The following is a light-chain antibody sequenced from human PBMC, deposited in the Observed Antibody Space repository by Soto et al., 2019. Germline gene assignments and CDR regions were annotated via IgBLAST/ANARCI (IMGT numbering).Light chain of an antibody. CDR1: SGSVSTSNY. Sequence: QAVVTQEPSFSVSPGGTVTLTCGLTSGSVSTSNYPSWYQQTPGQTPRTLIYSTNFRSSGVPDRFSGSILGNKAALTITGAQADDESDYYCVLSLPRGVWEFGGGTKLTV. CDR2: STN. V-gene: IGLV8-61*01. CDR3: VLSLPRGVWE. J-gene: IGLJ3*02.